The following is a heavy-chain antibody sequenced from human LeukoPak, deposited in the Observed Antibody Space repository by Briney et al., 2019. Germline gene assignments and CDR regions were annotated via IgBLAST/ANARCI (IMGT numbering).Heavy chain of an antibody. J-gene: IGHJ4*02. V-gene: IGHV1-24*01. CDR1: GYTLTELS. CDR3: ASITMVRGVITAGDY. Sequence: ASVKVSCKVSGYTLTELSMHWVRQAPGKGLEWMGGFDPEDGETIHAQKFQGRVTMTEDTSTDTAYMELRSLRSDDTAVYYCASITMVRGVITAGDYWGQGTLATVSS. D-gene: IGHD3-10*01. CDR2: FDPEDGET.